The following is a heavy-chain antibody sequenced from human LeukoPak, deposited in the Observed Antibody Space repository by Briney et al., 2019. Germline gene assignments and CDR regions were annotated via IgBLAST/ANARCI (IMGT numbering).Heavy chain of an antibody. Sequence: PGGSLRLSCAASRFTFDDYAMHWVRQAPGKGLEWVSLISWDGGSTYYADSVKGRFTISRDNSKNSLYLQMNSLRAEDTALYYCAKDLTYYDFWSGYYYFDYWGQGTLVTVSS. CDR2: ISWDGGST. D-gene: IGHD3-3*01. CDR3: AKDLTYYDFWSGYYYFDY. CDR1: RFTFDDYA. V-gene: IGHV3-43D*04. J-gene: IGHJ4*02.